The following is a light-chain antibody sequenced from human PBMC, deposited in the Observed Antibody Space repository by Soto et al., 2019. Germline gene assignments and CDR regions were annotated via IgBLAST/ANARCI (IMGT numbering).Light chain of an antibody. Sequence: QSAVTQPASVSGSPGQSITISCTGTTSDVGGYDYVSWYQQHPGKAPKLLIFEITNRPSGVSNRFSGSQSGNTASLTIAGLRAEDEADYYCSSYTSAGPVFGGGTKLTVL. CDR3: SSYTSAGPV. CDR1: TSDVGGYDY. V-gene: IGLV2-14*01. J-gene: IGLJ2*01. CDR2: EIT.